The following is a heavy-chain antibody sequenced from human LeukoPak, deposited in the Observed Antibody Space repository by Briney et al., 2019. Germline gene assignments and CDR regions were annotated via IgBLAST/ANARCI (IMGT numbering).Heavy chain of an antibody. CDR2: FSWNSGSI. V-gene: IGHV3-9*01. CDR1: GFTFDDYA. Sequence: GGSLRLSCAASGFTFDDYAMHWVRQAPGKGLEWVSGFSWNSGSIGYADSVKGRFTISRDNAKNSLYLQMNSLRAEDTALYYCAKGPMPVTAKNYFDYWGQGTLVTVSS. CDR3: AKGPMPVTAKNYFDY. D-gene: IGHD2-2*01. J-gene: IGHJ4*02.